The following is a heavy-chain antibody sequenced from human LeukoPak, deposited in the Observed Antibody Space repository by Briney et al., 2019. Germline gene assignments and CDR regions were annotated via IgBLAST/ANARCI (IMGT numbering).Heavy chain of an antibody. CDR1: GFTFNNYG. J-gene: IGHJ3*02. Sequence: GGSLRLSCAASGFTFNNYGMHWVRQAPGRGLEWLAFIKFDGNNKYYADSVKGRVTISRDNSKKTLYLQVNSLRAEDTAVYYCAREDILTGYDAFDIWGQGTMVTVSS. CDR3: AREDILTGYDAFDI. V-gene: IGHV3-30*02. CDR2: IKFDGNNK. D-gene: IGHD3-9*01.